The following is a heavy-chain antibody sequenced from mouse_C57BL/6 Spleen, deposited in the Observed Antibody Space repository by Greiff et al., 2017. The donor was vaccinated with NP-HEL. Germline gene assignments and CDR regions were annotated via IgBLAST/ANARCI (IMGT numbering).Heavy chain of an antibody. CDR2: ISSGGSYT. CDR3: ARHRTGY. Sequence: EVQVVESGGDLVKPGGSLKLSCAASGFTFSSYGMSWVRQTPDKRLEWVATISSGGSYTYYPDSVKGRFTIYRDNAKNTLYLQMSSLKSEDTAMYYCARHRTGYWGQGTSVTVSA. V-gene: IGHV5-6*01. CDR1: GFTFSSYG. J-gene: IGHJ4*01.